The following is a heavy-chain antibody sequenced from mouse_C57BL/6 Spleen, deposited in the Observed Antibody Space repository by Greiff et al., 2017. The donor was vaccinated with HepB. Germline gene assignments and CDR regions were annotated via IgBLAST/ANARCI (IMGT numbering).Heavy chain of an antibody. D-gene: IGHD2-4*01. V-gene: IGHV1-9*01. CDR2: ILPGSGST. CDR1: GYTFTGYW. Sequence: VQLVESGAELMKPGASVKLSCKATGYTFTGYWIEWVKQRPGHGLEWIGEILPGSGSTNYNEKFKGKATFTADTSSNTAYMQLSSLTTEDSAIYYCARRGYDYDDGLPYFDYWGQGTTLTVSS. CDR3: ARRGYDYDDGLPYFDY. J-gene: IGHJ2*01.